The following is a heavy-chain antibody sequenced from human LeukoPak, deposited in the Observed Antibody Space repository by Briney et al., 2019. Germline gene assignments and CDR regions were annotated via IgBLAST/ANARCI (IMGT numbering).Heavy chain of an antibody. J-gene: IGHJ6*02. V-gene: IGHV4-31*03. CDR1: GGSISSGGYY. Sequence: NPSETLSLTCTVSGGSISSGGYYWSWIRQHPGKGLEWIGYIYYSGSTYYNPSLKSRVTISVDTSKNQFSLKLSSVTAADTAVYYCARVNTVYYYYGMDVWGQGTTVTVSS. D-gene: IGHD4-11*01. CDR2: IYYSGST. CDR3: ARVNTVYYYYGMDV.